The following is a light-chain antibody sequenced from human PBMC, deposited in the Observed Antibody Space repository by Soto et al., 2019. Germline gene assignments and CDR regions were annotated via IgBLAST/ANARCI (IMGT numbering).Light chain of an antibody. CDR2: GAS. Sequence: ITGSHSTLSSSVVFSVAITCRDSQSISSLLAWYQQKPGAAPKLLIFGASNLESGVPSRFSGSGSGTEFTLSISSLQPEDFATYYCQQGYSTTPINCGQGTRREIK. J-gene: IGKJ5*01. CDR1: QSISSL. V-gene: IGKV1-39*01. CDR3: QQGYSTTPIN.